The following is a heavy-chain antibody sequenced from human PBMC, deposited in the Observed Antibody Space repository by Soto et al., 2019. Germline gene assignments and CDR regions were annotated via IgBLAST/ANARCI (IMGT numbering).Heavy chain of an antibody. Sequence: ASVKVSCKASGYTFTSYYMHWVRQAPGQGLEWVGIINPSGGSTSYAKKFQGRVTMTRDTSTSTVYMELSSLRSDDTAVYYCARDDVPGIAVAGPDYYYYGMDVWGQ. CDR1: GYTFTSYY. J-gene: IGHJ6*02. V-gene: IGHV1-46*03. CDR2: INPSGGST. CDR3: ARDDVPGIAVAGPDYYYYGMDV. D-gene: IGHD6-19*01.